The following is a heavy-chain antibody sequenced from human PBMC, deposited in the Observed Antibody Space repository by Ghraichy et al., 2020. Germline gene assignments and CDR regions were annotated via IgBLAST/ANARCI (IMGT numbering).Heavy chain of an antibody. D-gene: IGHD2-15*01. Sequence: GGSLRLSCAASGFSFSSAWMSWVRQAPGKGLEWVGRIKSKVDGETREYATPVRGRFTVSRDDSHNMFFLQLNSLNPEDTAVYYCAADTPPIPAQVDFWGRGTLVIVSS. CDR1: GFSFSSAW. J-gene: IGHJ4*02. CDR3: AADTPPIPAQVDF. CDR2: IKSKVDGETR. V-gene: IGHV3-15*07.